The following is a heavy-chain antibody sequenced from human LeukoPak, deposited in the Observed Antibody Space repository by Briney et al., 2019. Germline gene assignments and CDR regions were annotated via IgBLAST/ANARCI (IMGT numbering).Heavy chain of an antibody. V-gene: IGHV1-2*06. CDR3: ARVLTYYYDSSDYNLHPYYFDY. Sequence: ASVKVSCKASGYTFTSYAMNWVRQAPGQGLEWMGRINPNSGGTNYAQKFQGRVTMTRDTSISTAYMELSRLRSDDTAVYYCARVLTYYYDSSDYNLHPYYFDYWGQGTLVTVSS. CDR1: GYTFTSYA. D-gene: IGHD3-22*01. J-gene: IGHJ4*02. CDR2: INPNSGGT.